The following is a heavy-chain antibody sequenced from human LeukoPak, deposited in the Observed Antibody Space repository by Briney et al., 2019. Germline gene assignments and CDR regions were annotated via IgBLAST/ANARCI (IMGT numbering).Heavy chain of an antibody. CDR3: ASLIAVAGKPDY. CDR1: GLTFSGYW. Sequence: GGSLRLSCAASGLTFSGYWMSWVRQAPGKGLEWVANMKQDGSEKYYVDSVKGRFTISRDDAKNSLYLQMNSLRAEDTAVYYCASLIAVAGKPDYWGQGTLVTVSS. CDR2: MKQDGSEK. V-gene: IGHV3-7*01. J-gene: IGHJ4*02. D-gene: IGHD6-19*01.